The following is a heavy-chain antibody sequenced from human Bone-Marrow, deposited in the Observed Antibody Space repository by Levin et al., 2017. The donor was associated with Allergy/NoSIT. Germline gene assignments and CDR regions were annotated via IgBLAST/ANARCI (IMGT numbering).Heavy chain of an antibody. J-gene: IGHJ4*02. CDR1: GFTFSSYS. Sequence: GESLKISCAASGFTFSSYSMNWVRQAPGKGLEWVSYISSSSSAIYYVDSVKGRFTISRDNAKNSLYLQMNSLRDEDTAIYYCASVRGGYWGQGTLVTVSS. CDR3: ASVRGGY. D-gene: IGHD3-16*01. V-gene: IGHV3-48*02. CDR2: ISSSSSAI.